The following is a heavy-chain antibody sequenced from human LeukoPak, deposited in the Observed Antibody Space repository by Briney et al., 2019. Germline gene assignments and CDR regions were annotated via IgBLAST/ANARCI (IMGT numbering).Heavy chain of an antibody. CDR3: ARELVLWFGELFDY. Sequence: PSETLSLTCTVSGGSISNYYWSWIRQPPGKGLEWIGYIYYNGTTDYNPSLKSRVTISVDTSKNQFSPKLNSVTAADTAVYYCARELVLWFGELFDYWGQGTLVTVSS. CDR2: IYYNGTT. D-gene: IGHD3-10*01. V-gene: IGHV4-59*01. CDR1: GGSISNYY. J-gene: IGHJ4*02.